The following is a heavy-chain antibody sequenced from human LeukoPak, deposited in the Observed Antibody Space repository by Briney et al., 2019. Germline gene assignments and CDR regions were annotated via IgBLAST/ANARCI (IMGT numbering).Heavy chain of an antibody. CDR2: ISYDGSNK. V-gene: IGHV3-30*03. J-gene: IGHJ4*02. D-gene: IGHD6-19*01. CDR3: ASAVAVGGFDY. Sequence: GGSLRLSCAASGFTLSSYGMHWVRQAPGKGLEWVAVISYDGSNKYYADSVKGRFTISRDNSKNTLYLQMNSLRAEDTAVYYCASAVAVGGFDYWGQGTLVTVSS. CDR1: GFTLSSYG.